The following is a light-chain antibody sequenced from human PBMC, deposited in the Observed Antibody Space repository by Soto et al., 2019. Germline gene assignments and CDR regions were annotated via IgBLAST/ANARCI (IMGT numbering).Light chain of an antibody. J-gene: IGKJ3*01. CDR1: QDISNY. CDR2: DAS. Sequence: DIQMTQSPSSLSASVGDRVTITCQASQDISNYLNGYQQKPGKAPKLLIYDASNLETGVPSRFSGSESGTDFTLTISSLQPEDIATYYCQQYDNLPPFTFGPGTKVDIK. V-gene: IGKV1-33*01. CDR3: QQYDNLPPFT.